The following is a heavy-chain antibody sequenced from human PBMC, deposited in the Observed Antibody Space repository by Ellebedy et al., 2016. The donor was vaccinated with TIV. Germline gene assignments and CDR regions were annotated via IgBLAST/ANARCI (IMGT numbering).Heavy chain of an antibody. CDR2: IIPTFRTA. CDR1: GGTFSTYA. Sequence: SVKVSXXTSGGTFSTYAIAWVRQAPGQGLEWIGGIIPTFRTANYAQKFQGRVTINADESTSTAYMEVASLRFEDTAVYYCVRDSSMRRRDYWGQGTLVTVSS. CDR3: VRDSSMRRRDY. V-gene: IGHV1-69*13. D-gene: IGHD2-8*01. J-gene: IGHJ4*02.